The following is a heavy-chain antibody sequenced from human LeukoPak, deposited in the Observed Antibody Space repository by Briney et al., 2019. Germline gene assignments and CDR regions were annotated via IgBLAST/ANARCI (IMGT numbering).Heavy chain of an antibody. Sequence: GGSLRLSCAASGFTFSSYAMHWVRQAPGKGLEWVAIISYDGSNKYYADSVKGRFTISRDNSKNTLYLQMNSLRAEDTAVYYCARELAFSLLGDAFDIWGQGTMVTVSS. CDR3: ARELAFSLLGDAFDI. CDR2: ISYDGSNK. D-gene: IGHD3-3*02. V-gene: IGHV3-30-3*01. J-gene: IGHJ3*02. CDR1: GFTFSSYA.